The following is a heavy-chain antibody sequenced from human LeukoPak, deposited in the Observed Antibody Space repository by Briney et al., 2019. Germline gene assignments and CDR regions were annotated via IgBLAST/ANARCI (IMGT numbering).Heavy chain of an antibody. V-gene: IGHV4-39*07. CDR3: TTEKNGSPHY. D-gene: IGHD2-8*01. Sequence: PSETLSLTCTVSRGSVSSSTYYWSWVRQPPGKGLEWIASIYYTGNTYYNPSLKSRVTISLAMSKNEFFLTMTSVTAADTAVYFCTTEKNGSPHYWGQGTQVTVSS. CDR2: IYYTGNT. CDR1: RGSVSSSTYY. J-gene: IGHJ4*02.